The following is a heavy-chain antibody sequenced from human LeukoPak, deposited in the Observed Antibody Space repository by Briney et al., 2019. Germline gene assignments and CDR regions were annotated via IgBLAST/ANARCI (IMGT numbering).Heavy chain of an antibody. V-gene: IGHV3-30*04. D-gene: IGHD3-10*01. J-gene: IGHJ6*03. CDR2: ISSDASNK. CDR3: AREGKIFYGSGSYWAHDYYYYMDV. Sequence: GGSLRLSCAGSGFTFSSYALHWVRQAPGKGLEWVAVISSDASNKYYADSVKGRFTISRDNSKTTLYLQMNSLRAEDTAVYYCAREGKIFYGSGSYWAHDYYYYMDVWGKGTTVTVSS. CDR1: GFTFSSYA.